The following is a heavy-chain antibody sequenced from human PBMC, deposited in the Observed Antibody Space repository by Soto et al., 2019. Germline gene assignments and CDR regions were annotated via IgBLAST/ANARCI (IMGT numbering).Heavy chain of an antibody. CDR1: GGSLSDYF. D-gene: IGHD3-10*01. CDR3: ARLVPRLLWFEDWFDP. J-gene: IGHJ5*02. V-gene: IGHV4-34*01. CDR2: INYRGST. Sequence: SETLSLTCVVSGGSLSDYFWSWIRQPPGMGLEWIGSINYRGSTYYNPSLKSRVTISVDTSKNQFSLKLSSVTAADTAVYYCARLVPRLLWFEDWFDPWGQGTLVTVSS.